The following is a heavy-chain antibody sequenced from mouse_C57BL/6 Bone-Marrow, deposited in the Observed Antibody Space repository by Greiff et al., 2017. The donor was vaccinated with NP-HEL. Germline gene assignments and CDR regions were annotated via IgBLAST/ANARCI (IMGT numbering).Heavy chain of an antibody. CDR3: ARRDYGFAY. CDR1: GYTFTSYD. D-gene: IGHD1-2*01. J-gene: IGHJ3*01. Sequence: QVQLQQSGPELVKPGASVTLSCKASGYTFTSYDINWVKQSHGKRLEWIGFIYPCDGSTNYNEKFKGKATLTVDTSSSTAYMELHSLTSEDSAVYFCARRDYGFAYWGQGTLLTVSA. CDR2: IYPCDGST. V-gene: IGHV1-85*01.